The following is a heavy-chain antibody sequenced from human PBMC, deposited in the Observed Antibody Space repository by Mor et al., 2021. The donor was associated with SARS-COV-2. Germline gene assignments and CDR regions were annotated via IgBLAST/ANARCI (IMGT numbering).Heavy chain of an antibody. D-gene: IGHD2-21*01. V-gene: IGHV1-2*02. J-gene: IGHJ4*02. Sequence: GLEWMAWINTNSGVTKDAQKFQGRVTMTSDTSSSMVYLELNSLRPDDTAVYYCARGDEGVFDYWGQGTLVTVSS. CDR2: INTNSGVT. CDR3: ARGDEGVFDY.